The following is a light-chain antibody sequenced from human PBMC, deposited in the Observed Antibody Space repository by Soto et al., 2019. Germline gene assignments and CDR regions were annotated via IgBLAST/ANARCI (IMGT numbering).Light chain of an antibody. V-gene: IGKV3-20*01. CDR3: HQYDNWLWT. Sequence: EIVLTQSPGTLSLSPGERATLSCRASQSLSSTYLTWYVQKRGQAPRLLIYGASKRATGIPDRFSGSGSGTDFTLTITGLQSEDFAVYDCHQYDNWLWTFGQGTKVDIK. J-gene: IGKJ1*01. CDR1: QSLSSTY. CDR2: GAS.